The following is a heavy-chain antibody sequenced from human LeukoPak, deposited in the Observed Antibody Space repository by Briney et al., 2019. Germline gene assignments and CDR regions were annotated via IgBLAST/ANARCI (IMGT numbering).Heavy chain of an antibody. CDR3: ARNSRYSSSWYAYYFDY. CDR2: INHSGST. Sequence: SETLSLTCAVYGGSFSGYYWSWIREPPRKGLEWIGEINHSGSTNSYPALMSRVTISVDTSKNQFSLKQSSVTAADTAVYYCARNSRYSSSWYAYYFDYWGQGTLVTVSS. J-gene: IGHJ4*02. V-gene: IGHV4-34*01. D-gene: IGHD6-13*01. CDR1: GGSFSGYY.